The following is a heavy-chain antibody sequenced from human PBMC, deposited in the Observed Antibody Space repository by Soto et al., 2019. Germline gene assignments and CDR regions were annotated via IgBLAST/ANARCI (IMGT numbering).Heavy chain of an antibody. CDR1: GYTFTSYG. D-gene: IGHD3-9*01. V-gene: IGHV1-18*01. CDR3: ARSTATGYYFY. Sequence: ASVKVSCKTSGYTFTSYGITWLRQAPGQGLEWMGWISGNNGNSNYAQKLQDRVTMTTDASTTTAYMELRSLTSDDTAVYFCARSTATGYYFYWGQGTQVTVSS. CDR2: ISGNNGNS. J-gene: IGHJ4*02.